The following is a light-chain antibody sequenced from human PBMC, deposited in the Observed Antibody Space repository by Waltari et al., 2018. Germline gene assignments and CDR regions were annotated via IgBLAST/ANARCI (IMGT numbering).Light chain of an antibody. CDR1: SRDDGGYHY. CDR2: VVS. V-gene: IGLV2-14*03. CDR3: SSYTSSSTLEV. Sequence: QSALTQPASVSGSPGQSITIDCTGTSRDDGGYHYVPWYQQHPANSPKLMISVVSNRPSWFSNRFAVSNSGNTASLTISGLQAEDEADYYCSSYTSSSTLEVFGTGTKVTVL. J-gene: IGLJ1*01.